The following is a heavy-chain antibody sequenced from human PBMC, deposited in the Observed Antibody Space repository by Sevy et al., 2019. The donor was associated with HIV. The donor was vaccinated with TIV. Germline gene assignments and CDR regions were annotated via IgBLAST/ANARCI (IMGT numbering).Heavy chain of an antibody. J-gene: IGHJ6*02. CDR1: GFSFSNYA. CDR3: AKRRVQSGLSGGGANYGWDV. Sequence: GGSLRLSCAASGFSFSNYAMSWVRQAPGKGLEWVSTLIGGGSRTYYADSVTGRFTISRDNSRSILYLQMNSLRAEDTAVYYCAKRRVQSGLSGGGANYGWDVYGQATTVTVSS. CDR2: LIGGGSRT. D-gene: IGHD2-8*02. V-gene: IGHV3-23*01.